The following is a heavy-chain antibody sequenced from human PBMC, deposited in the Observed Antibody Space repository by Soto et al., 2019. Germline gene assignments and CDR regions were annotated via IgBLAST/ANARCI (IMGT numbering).Heavy chain of an antibody. D-gene: IGHD5-12*01. CDR1: GGSLSGYY. CDR3: ARAQEGVVATH. Sequence: QVQLQQWGAGLLKPSETLSLNCAVTGGSLSGYYWSWIRQPPGKGLEWIGEVKDGGHTNYSPSLRGRVTISSDPANNQFSLGLNSVTAADTGVYYCARAQEGVVATHWDQGSLVTVSS. J-gene: IGHJ4*02. CDR2: VKDGGHT. V-gene: IGHV4-34*01.